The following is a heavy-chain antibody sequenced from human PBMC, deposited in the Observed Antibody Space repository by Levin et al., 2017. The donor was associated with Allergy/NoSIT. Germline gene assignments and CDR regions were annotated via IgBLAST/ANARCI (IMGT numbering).Heavy chain of an antibody. Sequence: SETLSLTCSVSNGSIGSYYWSWIRQPPGKGLEWIGYIYYTGITSYNPSLKSRVTMSVDTSKNQFSLRLSSVTAADTAVYYCSCQYYDVLTGEWGYYHFDKWGQGSMVTVSS. D-gene: IGHD3-9*01. CDR1: NGSIGSYY. J-gene: IGHJ4*01. V-gene: IGHV4-59*01. CDR3: SCQYYDVLTGEWGYYHFDK. CDR2: IYYTGIT.